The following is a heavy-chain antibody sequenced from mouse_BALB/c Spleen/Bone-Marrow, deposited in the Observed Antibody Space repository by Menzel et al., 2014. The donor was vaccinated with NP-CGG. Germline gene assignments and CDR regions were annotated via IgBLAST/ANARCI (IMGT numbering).Heavy chain of an antibody. CDR2: IYPGNVNA. CDR3: ARWGTTVVDAMDY. CDR1: GYTFTSYY. Sequence: VQLQQSGPELVKPGASVRISCKASGYTFTSYYIHWVKQRPGQGLEWIGWIYPGNVNAKYNEKFKGKATLTADKSSSTAYMQLSSLTSEDSAVYFCARWGTTVVDAMDYWGQGTPVTVSS. V-gene: IGHV1S56*01. D-gene: IGHD1-1*01. J-gene: IGHJ4*01.